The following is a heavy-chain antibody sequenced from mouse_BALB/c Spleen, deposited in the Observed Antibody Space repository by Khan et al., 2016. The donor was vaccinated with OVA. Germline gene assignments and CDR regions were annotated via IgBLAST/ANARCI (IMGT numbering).Heavy chain of an antibody. CDR2: IYPGSDNA. J-gene: IGHJ2*01. V-gene: IGHV1-77*01. D-gene: IGHD2-3*01. Sequence: VQLKESGPELVKPGASVKMSCKASGYIFTYYVITWVKQRTGQGLEWIGEIYPGSDNAYYNERFKGKATLTADKSSNTTHMQLSSLTSEDSAVYFCARGDGYYVYFDYWGQGTTLTVSS. CDR1: GYIFTYYV. CDR3: ARGDGYYVYFDY.